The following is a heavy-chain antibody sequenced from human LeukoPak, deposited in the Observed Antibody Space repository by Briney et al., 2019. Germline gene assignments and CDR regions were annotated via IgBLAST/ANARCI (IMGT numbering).Heavy chain of an antibody. J-gene: IGHJ1*01. CDR2: ISSYSSTI. Sequence: GGSLRLSCAASGFTFSSYSINWVRQAPGKGLEWVSYISSYSSTIYYADSVKGRFTISRDNAKNSLYLQMNSLRAEDTAVYYCAREYLGVPRRGYFQHWGQGTLVTVSS. V-gene: IGHV3-48*04. CDR1: GFTFSSYS. D-gene: IGHD3-10*01. CDR3: AREYLGVPRRGYFQH.